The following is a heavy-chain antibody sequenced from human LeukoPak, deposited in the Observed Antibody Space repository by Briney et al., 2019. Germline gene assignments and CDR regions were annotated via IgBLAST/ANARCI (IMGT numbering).Heavy chain of an antibody. Sequence: GGSLRLSCAASGFTFDDYAMYWVRQAPGKGLEWVSGISWNSGSIGYADSVKGRFTISRDNAKNSLYLQMNSLRAEDTALYYCAKDHYYDSSGSFDYWGQGTLVTVSS. J-gene: IGHJ4*02. CDR3: AKDHYYDSSGSFDY. CDR1: GFTFDDYA. D-gene: IGHD3-22*01. CDR2: ISWNSGSI. V-gene: IGHV3-9*01.